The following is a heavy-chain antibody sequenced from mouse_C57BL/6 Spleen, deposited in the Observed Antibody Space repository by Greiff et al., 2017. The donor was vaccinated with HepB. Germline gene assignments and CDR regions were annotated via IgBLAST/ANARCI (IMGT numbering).Heavy chain of an antibody. J-gene: IGHJ3*01. CDR1: GYTFTSYW. CDR2: IDPSDSYT. CDR3: ARGGVFAY. Sequence: QVQLKQPGAELVMPGASVKLSCKASGYTFTSYWMHWVKQRPGQGLEWIGEIDPSDSYTNYNQKFKGKSTLTVDKSSSTAYMQLSSLTSEDSAVYYCARGGVFAYWGQGTLVTVSA. V-gene: IGHV1-69*01.